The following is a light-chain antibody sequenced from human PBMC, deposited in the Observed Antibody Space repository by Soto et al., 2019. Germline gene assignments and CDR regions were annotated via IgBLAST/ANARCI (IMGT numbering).Light chain of an antibody. Sequence: EPVMTQSPATLSVSPGERATLSCRASQSVSSTLAWYQQKPGQAPRLLIYGASTRATGIPARFSGSGSGPDFTLTISSLQSEDFAVYFCQQYKNWPPLTFGGGTKVDIK. CDR1: QSVSST. V-gene: IGKV3-15*01. CDR2: GAS. J-gene: IGKJ4*01. CDR3: QQYKNWPPLT.